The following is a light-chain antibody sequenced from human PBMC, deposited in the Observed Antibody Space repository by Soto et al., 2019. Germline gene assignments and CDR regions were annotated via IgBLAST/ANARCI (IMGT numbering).Light chain of an antibody. J-gene: IGKJ3*01. CDR3: QQHGRSPFT. V-gene: IGKV3-20*01. CDR2: GAS. CDR1: QSVSANY. Sequence: EIVLTQSPGTLSLSPGERATLSCRASQSVSANYLAWYQQKAGQAPRLLIYGASTRATGIPDRFSGSGSGTDFTLTISRLEPEDFAVYFCQQHGRSPFTFGPGTKVDI.